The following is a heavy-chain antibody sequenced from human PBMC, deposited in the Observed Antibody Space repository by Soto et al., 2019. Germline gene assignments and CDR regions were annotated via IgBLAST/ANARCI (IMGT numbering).Heavy chain of an antibody. Sequence: ETLSLTCAVSGYSISSSNWWGWIRQPPGKGLEWIGYIYYSGSTNYNPSLKSRVTISVDTSKNQFSLKLSSVTAADTAVYYCARGAIDLNDYYYYMDVWGKGTTVTVSS. V-gene: IGHV4-28*03. CDR2: IYYSGST. CDR1: GYSISSSNW. D-gene: IGHD2-21*01. CDR3: ARGAIDLNDYYYYMDV. J-gene: IGHJ6*03.